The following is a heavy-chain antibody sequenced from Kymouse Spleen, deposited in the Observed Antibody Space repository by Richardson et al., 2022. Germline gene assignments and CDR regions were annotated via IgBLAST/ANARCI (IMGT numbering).Heavy chain of an antibody. D-gene: IGHD6-6*01. CDR1: GGSISSSSYY. CDR3: ARRIAAYAFDI. Sequence: QLQLQESGPGLVKPSETLSLTCTVSGGSISSSSYYWGWIRQPPGKGLEWIGSIYYSGSTYYNPSLKSRVTISVDTSKNQFSLKLSSVTAADTAVYYCARRIAAYAFDIWGQGTMVTVSS. CDR2: IYYSGST. V-gene: IGHV4-39*01. J-gene: IGHJ3*02.